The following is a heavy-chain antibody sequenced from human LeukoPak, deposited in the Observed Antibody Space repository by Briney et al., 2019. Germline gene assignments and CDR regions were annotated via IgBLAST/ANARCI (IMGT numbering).Heavy chain of an antibody. V-gene: IGHV3-33*08. CDR3: ARDREGYYDSSGYYVPGYFDY. Sequence: PGGSLRLSCAASGFTFSSYAMSWVRQAPGKGLEWVAVIWYDGSNKYYADSVKGRFTISRDNSKNTLYLQMNSLRAEDTAVYYCARDREGYYDSSGYYVPGYFDYWGQGTLVTVSS. CDR1: GFTFSSYA. CDR2: IWYDGSNK. D-gene: IGHD3-22*01. J-gene: IGHJ4*02.